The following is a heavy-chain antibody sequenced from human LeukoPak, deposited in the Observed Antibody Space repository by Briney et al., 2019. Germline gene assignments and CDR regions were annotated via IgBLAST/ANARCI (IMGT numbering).Heavy chain of an antibody. CDR3: AKKYYYGSGTYIFYFDY. J-gene: IGHJ4*02. CDR1: GLTFSSYA. D-gene: IGHD3-10*01. V-gene: IGHV3-23*01. CDR2: ISGSGGST. Sequence: GGSLRLSCAASGLTFSSYAMSWVRQAPGKGLEWVSAISGSGGSTNYADSVKGRFTISRDDSKNTLYLQMNSLRAEDTALYYCAKKYYYGSGTYIFYFDYWGQGTPVTVSS.